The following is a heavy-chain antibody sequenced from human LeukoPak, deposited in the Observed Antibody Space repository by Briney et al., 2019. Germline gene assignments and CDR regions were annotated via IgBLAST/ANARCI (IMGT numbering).Heavy chain of an antibody. CDR1: GFTYSSYS. CDR2: ISSSSSTI. D-gene: IGHD3-9*01. V-gene: IGHV3-48*02. J-gene: IGHJ4*02. Sequence: PGGSLRLSCAASGFTYSSYSMNWVRQAAGKGLEWVSYISSSSSTIYYADSVKGRFTISRDNAKNSLYLQMNSLRDEDTAVYYCARDQEFDWLFDYWGQGTLVTVSS. CDR3: ARDQEFDWLFDY.